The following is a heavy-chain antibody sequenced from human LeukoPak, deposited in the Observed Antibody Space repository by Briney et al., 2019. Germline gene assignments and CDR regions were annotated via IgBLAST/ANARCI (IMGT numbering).Heavy chain of an antibody. Sequence: SVTVSCKASGGTFSSYAISWVRQAPGQGREWMGRIIPILGIANYAQNVQGRVNITEDKSTSRAYMELSSLRSEDTAVYYCARVKQWRYYYYGMDVWGQGTTVTVSS. J-gene: IGHJ6*02. D-gene: IGHD6-19*01. CDR3: ARVKQWRYYYYGMDV. CDR1: GGTFSSYA. V-gene: IGHV1-69*10. CDR2: IIPILGIA.